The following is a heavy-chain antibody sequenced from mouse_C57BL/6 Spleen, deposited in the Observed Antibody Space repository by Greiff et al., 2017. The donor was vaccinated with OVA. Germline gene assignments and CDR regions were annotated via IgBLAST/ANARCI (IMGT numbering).Heavy chain of an antibody. CDR3: AREVVYYYGSSYGAMDY. J-gene: IGHJ4*01. CDR1: GYTFTSYW. CDR2: INPSNGGT. Sequence: VQLQQPGTELVKPGASVKLSCKASGYTFTSYWMHWVKQRPGQGLEWIGNINPSNGGTNYNEKFKSKATLTVDKSSSTAYMQLSSLTSEDSAVYYCAREVVYYYGSSYGAMDYWGQGTSVTVSS. D-gene: IGHD1-1*01. V-gene: IGHV1-53*01.